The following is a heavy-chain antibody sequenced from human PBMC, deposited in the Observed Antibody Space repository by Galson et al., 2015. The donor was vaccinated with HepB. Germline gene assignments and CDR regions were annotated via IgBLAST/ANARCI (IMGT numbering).Heavy chain of an antibody. D-gene: IGHD2-21*02. CDR3: ARDLLGVVVTAMGY. CDR2: INAGNGNT. J-gene: IGHJ4*02. CDR1: GYTFTSYA. Sequence: SVKVSCKASGYTFTSYAMHWVRQAPGQRLEWMRWINAGNGNTKYSQKFQGRVTITRDTSASTAYMELSSLRSEDTAVYYCARDLLGVVVTAMGYWGQGTLVTVSS. V-gene: IGHV1-3*01.